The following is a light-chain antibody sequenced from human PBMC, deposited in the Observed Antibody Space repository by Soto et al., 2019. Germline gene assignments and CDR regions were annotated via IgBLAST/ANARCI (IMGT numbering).Light chain of an antibody. J-gene: IGLJ1*01. CDR1: SSNIGNNY. CDR2: DNN. CDR3: GTWDSSLSAAV. Sequence: QSVLTQPPSVSAAPGQKVTISCSGSSSNIGNNYVSWYQQLPGTAPKLLIYDNNKRPSGIPDRFSGSKSGTSATLGITGLQTGDEADYYYGTWDSSLSAAVFGTGTKLTVL. V-gene: IGLV1-51*01.